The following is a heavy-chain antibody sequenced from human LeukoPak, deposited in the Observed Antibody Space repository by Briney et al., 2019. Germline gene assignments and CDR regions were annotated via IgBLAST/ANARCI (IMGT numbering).Heavy chain of an antibody. CDR1: GGSFSGYY. V-gene: IGHV4-34*01. Sequence: PSETLSLTCAVYGGSFSGYYWSWIRQPPGKGLEWIGEINHSGSTNYNPSLKSRVTISVDTSKNQFSLKLSSVTAAGTAVYYCARGLRLGITMVRGVISSWGQGTLVTVSS. J-gene: IGHJ5*02. D-gene: IGHD3-10*01. CDR2: INHSGST. CDR3: ARGLRLGITMVRGVISS.